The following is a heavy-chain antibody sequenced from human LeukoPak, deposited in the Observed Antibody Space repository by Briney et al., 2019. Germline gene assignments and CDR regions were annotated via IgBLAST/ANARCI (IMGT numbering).Heavy chain of an antibody. V-gene: IGHV3-74*01. CDR1: GFTFSTYC. Sequence: GGSLRLSCAASGFTFSTYCMHWVRQAPGKGPMWVSRICPDGTVTDYADSVKARFIISRDNARNTVYLQMNSLRVEDTAVYYCVRDFRSADYWGQGTLVTVSS. J-gene: IGHJ4*02. CDR2: ICPDGTVT. CDR3: VRDFRSADY.